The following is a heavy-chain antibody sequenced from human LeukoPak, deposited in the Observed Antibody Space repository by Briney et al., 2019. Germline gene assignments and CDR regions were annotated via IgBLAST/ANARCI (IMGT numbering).Heavy chain of an antibody. J-gene: IGHJ4*02. Sequence: ASVKVSCKASGYSFTGYYIHWVRQAPGQGLEWMAWINPYSGGTDSGQKFQGRVTMTRDTSTTTASMELTSLRSDDTTLYYCARGPQGYCSGITCYFNYWGQGTLVTVSS. V-gene: IGHV1-2*02. D-gene: IGHD2-15*01. CDR2: INPYSGGT. CDR1: GYSFTGYY. CDR3: ARGPQGYCSGITCYFNY.